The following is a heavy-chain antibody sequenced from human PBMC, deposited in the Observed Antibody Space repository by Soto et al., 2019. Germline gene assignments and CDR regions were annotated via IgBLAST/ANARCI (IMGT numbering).Heavy chain of an antibody. J-gene: IGHJ6*02. CDR1: GYTFTNYG. Sequence: QVQVVQSGDEVKKPGASVKVSCKASGYTFTNYGFSWVRQAPGQGLEWMGWISGYNGNTKYAEKFQGRVTMTTDTSTSTAHMERRSLRSDDTAVYYCAREGQAPYYDYGMDVWGQGTAVTVSS. CDR2: ISGYNGNT. V-gene: IGHV1-18*01. CDR3: AREGQAPYYDYGMDV.